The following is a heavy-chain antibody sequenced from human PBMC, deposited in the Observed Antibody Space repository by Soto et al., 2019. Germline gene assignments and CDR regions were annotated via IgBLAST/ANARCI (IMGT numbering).Heavy chain of an antibody. CDR2: IIPILGIA. CDR3: ASGITMVRGAIVGGMDG. V-gene: IGHV1-69*02. Sequence: VKVSCKASGGTFSSYTISWVRQAPGQGLEWMGRIIPILGIANYAQKFQGRVTITADKSTSTAYMELSSLRSEDTAVYYCASGITMVRGAIVGGMDGWGQGITVTVAS. D-gene: IGHD3-10*01. CDR1: GGTFSSYT. J-gene: IGHJ6*02.